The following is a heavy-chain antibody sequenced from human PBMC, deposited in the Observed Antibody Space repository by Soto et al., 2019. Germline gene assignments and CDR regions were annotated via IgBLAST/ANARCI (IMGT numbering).Heavy chain of an antibody. V-gene: IGHV1-18*01. CDR1: GYGFTTYG. CDR3: ARGRYGDY. Sequence: QVHLVQSGAEVKKPGASVKVSCKGSGYGFTTYGITWVRQAPGQGLEWMAWISAHNGNTNYAQKLQGRVTVTRDHTTKNAYMGLRRLRSDDTAVYYCARGRYGDYWGQGALVTVSS. J-gene: IGHJ4*02. CDR2: ISAHNGNT. D-gene: IGHD1-1*01.